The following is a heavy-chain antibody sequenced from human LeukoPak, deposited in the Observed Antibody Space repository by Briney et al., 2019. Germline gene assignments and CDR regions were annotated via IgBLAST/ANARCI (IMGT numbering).Heavy chain of an antibody. CDR2: ISSSSSYI. Sequence: MSGGSLRLSCAASGFTFSSYSMNWARQAPGKGLEWVSSISSSSSYICYADSVKGRFTISRDNAKNSLYLQMNSLRAEDTAVYYCARYLMYEIDYWGQGTLVTVSS. CDR3: ARYLMYEIDY. D-gene: IGHD2-8*01. V-gene: IGHV3-21*01. J-gene: IGHJ4*02. CDR1: GFTFSSYS.